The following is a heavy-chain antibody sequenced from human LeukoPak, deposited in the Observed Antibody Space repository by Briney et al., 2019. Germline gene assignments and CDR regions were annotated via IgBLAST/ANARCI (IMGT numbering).Heavy chain of an antibody. D-gene: IGHD6-13*01. CDR3: ARIGYSSSWSYFDY. V-gene: IGHV3-7*03. J-gene: IGHJ4*02. Sequence: GGSLRLSCAASGFTFSNYWMNWVRQAPGKGLEWVATIKQDGSQKYYVDSVKGRFTISRDNAKNSLYLQMNSLRAEDTALYHCARIGYSSSWSYFDYWGQGTLVTVSS. CDR1: GFTFSNYW. CDR2: IKQDGSQK.